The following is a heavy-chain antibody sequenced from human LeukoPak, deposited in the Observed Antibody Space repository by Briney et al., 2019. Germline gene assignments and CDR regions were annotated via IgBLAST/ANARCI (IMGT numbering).Heavy chain of an antibody. V-gene: IGHV1-46*01. CDR3: ARDYRAGNSGWYYFDY. D-gene: IGHD6-19*01. J-gene: IGHJ4*02. CDR1: GDTFTSDY. CDR2: INPSGSST. Sequence: ASVKLSFKASGDTFTSDYMHWVRQAPGQGLEWMGIINPSGSSTNYAQKFQGRVTMTRDTSTNTVYMELSSLRSEDTAVYYCARDYRAGNSGWYYFDYWGQGTLVTVSS.